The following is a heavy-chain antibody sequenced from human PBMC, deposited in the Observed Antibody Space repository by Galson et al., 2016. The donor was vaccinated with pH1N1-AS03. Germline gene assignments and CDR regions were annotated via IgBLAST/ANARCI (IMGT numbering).Heavy chain of an antibody. CDR1: GYTFSNYG. D-gene: IGHD2/OR15-2a*01. Sequence: SVMVSCKASGYTFSNYGITWVRQAPGQGLQWMGWIKNNNDNTIYGQNFQGRVTLTTDPSTNTAYMELKNLRSDDTGVYYCARAFEEYLLRDYSSVFDSWGQGTLVTVSS. CDR2: IKNNNDNT. V-gene: IGHV1-18*01. CDR3: ARAFEEYLLRDYSSVFDS. J-gene: IGHJ4*02.